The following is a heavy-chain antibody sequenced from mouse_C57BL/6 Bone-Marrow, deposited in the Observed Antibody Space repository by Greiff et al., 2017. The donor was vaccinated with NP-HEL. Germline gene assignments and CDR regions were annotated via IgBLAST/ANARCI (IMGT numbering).Heavy chain of an antibody. J-gene: IGHJ4*01. V-gene: IGHV6-3*01. CDR2: IRLKSDNYAT. D-gene: IGHD3-2*02. CDR3: TEQLRTHYAMDY. Sequence: EVKLVESGVGLVQPGGSMKLSCVASGFTFSNYWMNWVRQSPEKGLEWAAQIRLKSDNYATHYAESVKGRFTISRDDSKSSVYLQMNNLRAEDTGIYCCTEQLRTHYAMDYWGQGTSVTVSS. CDR1: GFTFSNYW.